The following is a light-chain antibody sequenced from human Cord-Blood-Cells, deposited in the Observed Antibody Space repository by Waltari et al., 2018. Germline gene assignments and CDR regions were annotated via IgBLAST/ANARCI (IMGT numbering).Light chain of an antibody. Sequence: DIQMTQSPSTLSASVGDRVTITCRASQSISSWLAWYQQKPGKAPKLLIYKASSLESGVPSRFSVSGSGTEFTLTINSLQPDDFATYYCQQYNSYSYSFGQGTKLEIK. CDR3: QQYNSYSYS. CDR1: QSISSW. J-gene: IGKJ2*03. CDR2: KAS. V-gene: IGKV1-5*03.